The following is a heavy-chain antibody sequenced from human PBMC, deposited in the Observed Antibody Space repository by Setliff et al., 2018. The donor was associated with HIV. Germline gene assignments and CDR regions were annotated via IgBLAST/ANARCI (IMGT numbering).Heavy chain of an antibody. Sequence: SETLSLTCTVFGGSINSDSYYWTWIRQPAGKGLEWIGHIHTSGSTNYNPSLKSRVTISVDTSKNQFSLKVTSVTAADTVVYYCARVPGRDYYDTSGDFDYWGLGTLVTVSS. CDR1: GGSINSDSYY. V-gene: IGHV4-61*09. J-gene: IGHJ4*02. CDR3: ARVPGRDYYDTSGDFDY. D-gene: IGHD3-22*01. CDR2: IHTSGST.